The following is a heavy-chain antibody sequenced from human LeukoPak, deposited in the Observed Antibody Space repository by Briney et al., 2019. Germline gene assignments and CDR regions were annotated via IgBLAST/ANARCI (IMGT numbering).Heavy chain of an antibody. V-gene: IGHV1-18*01. CDR3: ARDRIYDSSGYYYSAFDI. CDR1: GYTFTSYG. Sequence: ASLKVSCKASGYTFTSYGISWVRQAPGQGLEWMGWISAYNGNTNYAQKLQGRVTMTTDTSTSTAYMELRSLRSDDTAVYYCARDRIYDSSGYYYSAFDIWGQGTMVTVSS. J-gene: IGHJ3*02. CDR2: ISAYNGNT. D-gene: IGHD3-22*01.